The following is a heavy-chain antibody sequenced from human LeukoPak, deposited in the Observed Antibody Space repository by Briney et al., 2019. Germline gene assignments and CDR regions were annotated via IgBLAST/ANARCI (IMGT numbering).Heavy chain of an antibody. CDR3: ATVGAYCSGGSCYTNSFDY. D-gene: IGHD2-15*01. J-gene: IGHJ4*02. CDR1: GYTLTELS. Sequence: ASVTLSCKVSGYTLTELSMHWVRQAPGKGLEWMGGFDPEDGETIYAQKFQSRVTMTEDTSTDTAYMELSSLRSEDTAVYYCATVGAYCSGGSCYTNSFDYWGQGTLVTVSS. V-gene: IGHV1-24*01. CDR2: FDPEDGET.